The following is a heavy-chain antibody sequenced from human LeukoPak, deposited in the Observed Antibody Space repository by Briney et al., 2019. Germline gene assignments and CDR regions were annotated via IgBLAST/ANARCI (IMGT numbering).Heavy chain of an antibody. J-gene: IGHJ4*02. D-gene: IGHD3-10*01. Sequence: GGSLRLSCAASGFTFSSYSMNWVRQAPGKGLEWVSYISSSSGTIYYADSVKGRFTISRDNAKSSLYLQMNSLRAEDTALYYCARDSITMVRGVSDYWGQGTLVTVSS. V-gene: IGHV3-48*01. CDR2: ISSSSGTI. CDR3: ARDSITMVRGVSDY. CDR1: GFTFSSYS.